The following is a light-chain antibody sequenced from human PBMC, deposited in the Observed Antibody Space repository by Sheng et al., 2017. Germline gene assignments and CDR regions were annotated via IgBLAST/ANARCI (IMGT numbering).Light chain of an antibody. CDR2: QDS. J-gene: IGLJ1*01. V-gene: IGLV3-1*01. CDR1: KLGDKY. Sequence: SYELTQPPSVSVSPGQTASITCSGDKLGDKYACWYQQKPGQSPVLVIYQDSKRPSGIPERFSGSKSGTSASLAISGLQSEDEADYYCAGWDAGLSGYVFGAGTKVTVL. CDR3: AGWDAGLSGYV.